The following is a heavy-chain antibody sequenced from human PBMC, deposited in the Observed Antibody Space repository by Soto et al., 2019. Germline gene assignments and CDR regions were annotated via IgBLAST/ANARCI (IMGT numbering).Heavy chain of an antibody. Sequence: SETLSLTCTVSGGSISSGDYYWSWIRQPPGKGLEWIGSIYYSGSTYYNPSLKSRVTISVDTSKNQFSLKMSSVTAADTAVYYCESIIAANDDFDIWGQGTMVAVSS. D-gene: IGHD6-13*01. CDR2: IYYSGST. CDR3: ESIIAANDDFDI. V-gene: IGHV4-39*01. J-gene: IGHJ3*02. CDR1: GGSISSGDYY.